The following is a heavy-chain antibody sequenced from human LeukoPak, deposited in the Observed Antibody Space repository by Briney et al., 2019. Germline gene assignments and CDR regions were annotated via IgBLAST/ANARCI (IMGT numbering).Heavy chain of an antibody. CDR3: AKGHRTYSGSYWLDYFDY. Sequence: GRSLRLSCAASGFTFKDYAMHWVRHAPGKGLEWVSGISWICGSIVYADSVKGRFTISRDNAKNSLYLQMNSLRAEDTALYYCAKGHRTYSGSYWLDYFDYWGQGTLVTVSS. J-gene: IGHJ4*02. D-gene: IGHD1-26*01. CDR1: GFTFKDYA. V-gene: IGHV3-9*01. CDR2: ISWICGSI.